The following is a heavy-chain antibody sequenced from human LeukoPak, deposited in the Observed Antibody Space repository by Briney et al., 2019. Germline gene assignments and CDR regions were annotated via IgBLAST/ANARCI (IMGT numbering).Heavy chain of an antibody. CDR2: IYYCGRT. Sequence: SETLSLTCTVSGVYISIYHWSCLREPPGKGVEWIGYIYYCGRTNYNPSLESRVNISVDTSKNQFFLKLSSVAAADTAVYYCGRGGDPGVTEEYNWFDPWGQGTRVSVSS. CDR1: GVYISIYH. CDR3: GRGGDPGVTEEYNWFDP. J-gene: IGHJ5*02. V-gene: IGHV4-59*01. D-gene: IGHD7-27*01.